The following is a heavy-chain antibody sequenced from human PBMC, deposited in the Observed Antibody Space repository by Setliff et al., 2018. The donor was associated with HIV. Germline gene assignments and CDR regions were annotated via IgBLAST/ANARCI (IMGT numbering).Heavy chain of an antibody. V-gene: IGHV4-59*11. D-gene: IGHD2-15*01. CDR3: AKCVGGYCSGGSLGY. Sequence: SETLSLTCTVSGDLINNHNWNWIRQSPEKGLEWLGNIHYSGTSNYNSSLKSRIVISLDTSKKQFSLHFYSVTAEDTAVYYCAKCVGGYCSGGSLGYWGQGTLVTVSS. J-gene: IGHJ4*02. CDR1: GDLINNHN. CDR2: IHYSGTS.